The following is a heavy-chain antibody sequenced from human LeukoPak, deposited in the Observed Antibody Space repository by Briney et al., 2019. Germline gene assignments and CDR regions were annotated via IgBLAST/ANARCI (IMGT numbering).Heavy chain of an antibody. J-gene: IGHJ5*02. CDR1: GGSFSDYY. D-gene: IGHD2-15*01. V-gene: IGHV4-34*01. CDR3: ARAGYCSGGSCYWRSVSGRANWFDP. CDR2: INHNGST. Sequence: PSETLSLTCAVYGGSFSDYYWSWIRQPPGKGLEWIGEINHNGSTNYNPSLKSRVTISVDTSKNQFSLKLSSVTAADTAVYYCARAGYCSGGSCYWRSVSGRANWFDPWGQGTLVTVSS.